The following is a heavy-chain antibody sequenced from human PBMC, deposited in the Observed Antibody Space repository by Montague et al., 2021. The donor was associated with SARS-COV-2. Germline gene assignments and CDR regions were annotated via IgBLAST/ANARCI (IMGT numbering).Heavy chain of an antibody. CDR2: INHSGST. V-gene: IGHV4-34*01. J-gene: IGHJ2*01. Sequence: SETLSLTCAVHGGSFSDYYWSWIRQAPGKGLEWIGEINHSGSTNYNPSLKSRVTISVDTSKNQFSLKLSSVTAADTAVYYCARGAPTITMIVVVVTGAGWYFDLWGRGTLGSVSA. D-gene: IGHD3-22*01. CDR3: ARGAPTITMIVVVVTGAGWYFDL. CDR1: GGSFSDYY.